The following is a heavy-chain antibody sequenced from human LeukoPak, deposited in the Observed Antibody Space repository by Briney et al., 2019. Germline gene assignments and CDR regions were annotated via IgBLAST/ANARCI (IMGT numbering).Heavy chain of an antibody. Sequence: SVKVSCKASGYTFTGYYMHWVRQAPGQGLEWMGWINPNSGGTNYAQKFQGRVTMTRDTSISTAYMELSRLRSDDTAVYYCARDPSDYDSSGYYGNDDYWGQGTLVTVSS. J-gene: IGHJ4*02. D-gene: IGHD3-22*01. CDR1: GYTFTGYY. V-gene: IGHV1-2*02. CDR3: ARDPSDYDSSGYYGNDDY. CDR2: INPNSGGT.